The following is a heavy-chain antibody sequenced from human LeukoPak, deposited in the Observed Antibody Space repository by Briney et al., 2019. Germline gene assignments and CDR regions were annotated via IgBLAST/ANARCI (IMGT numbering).Heavy chain of an antibody. D-gene: IGHD2-8*01. CDR3: ARDHSCTNGVCHTVNAFDY. V-gene: IGHV3-30*02. J-gene: IGHJ4*02. CDR1: GFTFNNFG. Sequence: GGSLRLSCAASGFTFNNFGMHWVRQAPGKGLAWVAFIRNDGSDKFYGDSVKGQFTISRENSKNTLYLQMNSLRAEDTAVYYCARDHSCTNGVCHTVNAFDYWGQGTLVTVSS. CDR2: IRNDGSDK.